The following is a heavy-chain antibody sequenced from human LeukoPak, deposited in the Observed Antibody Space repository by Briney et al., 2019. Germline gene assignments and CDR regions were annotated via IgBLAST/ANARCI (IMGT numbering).Heavy chain of an antibody. D-gene: IGHD6-6*01. CDR2: IDPDGSGR. CDR1: GFTFTNSW. Sequence: GGSLRLSCAASGFTFTNSWMSWVRQAPGKRLEWVAEIDPDGSGRYYLDSVRGRFTISRDNTKNSVFLQLNSLRAEDTAVYYCGSFDLSWGQGTPVTVSS. J-gene: IGHJ5*02. CDR3: GSFDLS. V-gene: IGHV3-7*01.